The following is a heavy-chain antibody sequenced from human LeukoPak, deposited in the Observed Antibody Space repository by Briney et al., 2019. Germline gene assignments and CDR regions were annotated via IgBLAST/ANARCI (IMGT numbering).Heavy chain of an antibody. CDR2: MDYSGST. CDR1: GGSISDYY. D-gene: IGHD6-6*01. V-gene: IGHV4-59*01. J-gene: IGHJ4*02. CDR3: ARKISSSFDY. Sequence: SETLSLTCTVSGGSISDYYWTWIRQSPGTGLEWIGYMDYSGSTAYNPSLKSRVTISVDTSKNQFSLKLSSVTAADTAVYYCARKISSSFDYWGQGTLVTVSS.